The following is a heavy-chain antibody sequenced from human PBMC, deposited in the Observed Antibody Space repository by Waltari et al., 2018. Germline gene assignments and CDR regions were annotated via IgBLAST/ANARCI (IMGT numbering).Heavy chain of an antibody. V-gene: IGHV5-10-1*01. CDR3: VRHRTTYPLEIDY. CDR1: GYSFTSHW. J-gene: IGHJ4*02. CDR2: IDPSDSFR. D-gene: IGHD2-2*01. Sequence: EVQLVQSGAEVKKPEESPRISCEGLGYSFTSHWISWVRQLPGKGLEWVGRIDPSDSFRNYGPAFEGHVTISVDQSLRTAYLQWDSLKASDTAIYYCVRHRTTYPLEIDYWGQGTLVTVSS.